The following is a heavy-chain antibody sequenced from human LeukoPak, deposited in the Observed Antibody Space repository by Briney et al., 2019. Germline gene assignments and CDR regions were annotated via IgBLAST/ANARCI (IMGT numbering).Heavy chain of an antibody. Sequence: PGGSLRLSCAASGFTFSGSALHWVRQASGKGLEWVGRIRSKTNTYATAYSASVKGRFTISRDDSKNTAYLQMNSLKTEDTAVYYCARVRGSSSWPNYYGMDVWGQGTTVTVSS. CDR1: GFTFSGSA. CDR3: ARVRGSSSWPNYYGMDV. D-gene: IGHD6-13*01. V-gene: IGHV3-73*01. J-gene: IGHJ6*02. CDR2: IRSKTNTYAT.